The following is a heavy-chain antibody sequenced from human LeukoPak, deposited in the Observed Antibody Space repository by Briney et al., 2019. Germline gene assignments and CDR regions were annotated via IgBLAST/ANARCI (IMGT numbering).Heavy chain of an antibody. J-gene: IGHJ4*02. Sequence: GGSLRLSCVASGFTFSSYEMNWVRQAPGKRLEWVSYISSSDNTIYYADSVKGRFTISRDNAKNSLYLQMNSLRAEDTAVYYCAREGSAGSWYYFDYWGQGTLVTVSS. CDR3: AREGSAGSWYYFDY. V-gene: IGHV3-48*03. CDR2: ISSSDNTI. D-gene: IGHD6-13*01. CDR1: GFTFSSYE.